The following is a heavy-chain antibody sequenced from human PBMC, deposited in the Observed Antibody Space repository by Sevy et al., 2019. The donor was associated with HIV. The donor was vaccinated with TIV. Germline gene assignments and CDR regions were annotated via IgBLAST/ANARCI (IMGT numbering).Heavy chain of an antibody. V-gene: IGHV3-48*03. CDR2: ITNSGSSI. J-gene: IGHJ4*02. CDR3: ARDLPPSATTVAHFDY. D-gene: IGHD4-17*01. Sequence: GGSLRLSCTASGFTFSSYEMNWVRQAPGKGLEWVSYITNSGSSIYYSDSVRGRFTVSRDNAKNSLYLQMKSLRAEDTAVYYCARDLPPSATTVAHFDYWGPGTLVTVSS. CDR1: GFTFSSYE.